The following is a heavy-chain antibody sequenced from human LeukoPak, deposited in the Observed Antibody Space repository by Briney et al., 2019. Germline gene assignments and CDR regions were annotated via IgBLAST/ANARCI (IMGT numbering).Heavy chain of an antibody. D-gene: IGHD1-26*01. CDR2: IKSKTDGGTT. CDR3: TTVNIVGAMFDY. J-gene: IGHJ4*02. CDR1: GFTFSNAW. V-gene: IGHV3-15*01. Sequence: NSGGSLRLSCAASGFTFSNAWMSWVRQAPGKGLGWVGRIKSKTDGGTTDYAAPVKGRFTISRDDSKNTLYLQMNSLKTEDTAVYYCTTVNIVGAMFDYWGQGTLVTASS.